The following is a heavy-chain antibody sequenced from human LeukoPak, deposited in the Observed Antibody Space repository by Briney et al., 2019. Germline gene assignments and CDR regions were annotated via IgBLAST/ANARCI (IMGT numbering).Heavy chain of an antibody. Sequence: GASVKVSCKDSGYTFTSYGISWVRQAPGQGLEWMGWISAYNGNTNYAQKLQGRVTMTTDTSTSTAYMELTSLRSDDTAVYYCARSPGWGSYRYATALNWGQGTLVTVSS. CDR3: ARSPGWGSYRYATALN. D-gene: IGHD3-16*02. J-gene: IGHJ4*02. CDR2: ISAYNGNT. CDR1: GYTFTSYG. V-gene: IGHV1-18*01.